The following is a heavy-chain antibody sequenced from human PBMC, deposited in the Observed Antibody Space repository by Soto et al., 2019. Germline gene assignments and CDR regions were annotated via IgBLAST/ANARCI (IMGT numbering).Heavy chain of an antibody. D-gene: IGHD2-2*01. CDR1: GFTFSSYA. J-gene: IGHJ6*02. CDR3: AKGGYCSSTSCYLWDYYYYGMDV. V-gene: IGHV3-23*01. Sequence: EVQLLESGGGLVQPGGSLRLSCAASGFTFSSYAMSWVRQAPGKGLEWVSAISGSGGSTYYADSVKGRFTISRDNSKNTLYFQMNSLRAEDTAVYYCAKGGYCSSTSCYLWDYYYYGMDVWGPGTPVTVSS. CDR2: ISGSGGST.